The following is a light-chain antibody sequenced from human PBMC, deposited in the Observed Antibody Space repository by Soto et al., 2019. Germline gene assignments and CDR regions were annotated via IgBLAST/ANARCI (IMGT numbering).Light chain of an antibody. CDR1: HDIRKY. V-gene: IGKV1-33*01. Sequence: DIQMTQSPSSLSASVGDRVTITCQASHDIRKYLNWYEQKPGKAPRLLIHYASNLETGVPSRFSGDGSGTHFTFTITSLQPEDIATYYCQQYDNVPITFGQGTRLEIQ. CDR3: QQYDNVPIT. CDR2: YAS. J-gene: IGKJ5*01.